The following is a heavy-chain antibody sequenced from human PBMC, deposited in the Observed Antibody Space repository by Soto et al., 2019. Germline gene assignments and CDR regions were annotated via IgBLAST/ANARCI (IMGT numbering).Heavy chain of an antibody. CDR1: GFTFGNYG. Sequence: GGSLRLSCTGSGFTFGNYGMHWVRQAPGKGLEWVASTSYDGNNKYYADSLKGRFTISRDNSKKMVYLQMTSLGPEDTAVYYCAKGGGSARDFDYWGQGSLVTVSS. V-gene: IGHV3-30*18. CDR2: TSYDGNNK. D-gene: IGHD1-26*01. CDR3: AKGGGSARDFDY. J-gene: IGHJ4*02.